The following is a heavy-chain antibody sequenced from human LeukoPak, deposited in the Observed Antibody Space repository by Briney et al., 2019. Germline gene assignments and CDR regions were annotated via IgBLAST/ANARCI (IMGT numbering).Heavy chain of an antibody. CDR1: GGSFSGFY. J-gene: IGHJ3*02. CDR3: ARGDRLRYFDWGLIDAFDI. V-gene: IGHV4-34*01. CDR2: INHSGST. D-gene: IGHD3-9*01. Sequence: SETLSLTCAVYGGSFSGFYWSWIRQPPGKGLEWIGEINHSGSTNYNPSLKSRVTISVDTSKNQFSLKLSSVTAADTAVYYCARGDRLRYFDWGLIDAFDIWGQGTMVTVSS.